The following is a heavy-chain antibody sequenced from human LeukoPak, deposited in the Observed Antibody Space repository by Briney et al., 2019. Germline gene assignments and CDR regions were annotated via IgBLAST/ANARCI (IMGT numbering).Heavy chain of an antibody. CDR2: IRYDGSNK. CDR3: AKEKGIAVAGFFDP. D-gene: IGHD6-19*01. J-gene: IGHJ5*02. V-gene: IGHV3-30*02. CDR1: EFIVSINY. Sequence: GGSLRLSCAASEFIVSINYMTWVRQAPGKGLEWVAFIRYDGSNKYYADSVKGRFTISRDNSKNTLYLQMNSLRAEDTAVYYCAKEKGIAVAGFFDPWGQGTLVTVSS.